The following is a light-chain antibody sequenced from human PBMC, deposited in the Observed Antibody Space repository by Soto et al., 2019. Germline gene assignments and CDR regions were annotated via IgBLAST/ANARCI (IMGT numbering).Light chain of an antibody. CDR2: DAS. CDR3: QQYGSSGT. V-gene: IGKV3-15*01. Sequence: EIVMTQPPVTLSVSPGERATLSCRASQSVRSNLAWYQQKPGQAPRLLMYDASTRATGIPARFSGSGSGTDFTLTISRLEPEDFAVYYCQQYGSSGTFGQGTKVDIK. J-gene: IGKJ1*01. CDR1: QSVRSN.